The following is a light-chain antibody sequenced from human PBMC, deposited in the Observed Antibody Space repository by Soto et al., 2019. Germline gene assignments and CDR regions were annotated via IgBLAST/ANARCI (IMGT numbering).Light chain of an antibody. CDR1: SSNVGTHYD. Sequence: QSVLTQPPSVSGAPGQRVTISCTGSSSNVGTHYDVHWYQQLPGTAPKLLIFRNNDRPSGVPDRFSASKSGTSASLAITGLQAEDEADYYCQSYDSTLSGVVFGGGTQLTVL. CDR3: QSYDSTLSGVV. J-gene: IGLJ2*01. CDR2: RNN. V-gene: IGLV1-40*01.